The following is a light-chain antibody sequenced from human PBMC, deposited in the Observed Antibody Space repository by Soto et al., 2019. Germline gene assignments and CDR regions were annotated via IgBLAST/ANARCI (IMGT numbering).Light chain of an antibody. V-gene: IGKV3-11*01. J-gene: IGKJ3*01. CDR1: QSVSSY. CDR3: QQRSNWPPLFT. Sequence: EIVLTQSPATLSFSPGERATLSCRASQSVSSYLAWYQQKPGQAARLLIYDASNRATGIPARFSGSGSGTDFTLTISSLEPEDFAVYYCQQRSNWPPLFTFGPGTKVDIK. CDR2: DAS.